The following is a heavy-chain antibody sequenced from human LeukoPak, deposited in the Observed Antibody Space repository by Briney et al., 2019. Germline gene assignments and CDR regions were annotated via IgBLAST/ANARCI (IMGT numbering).Heavy chain of an antibody. Sequence: PSETLSLTCTVSGGSISSYYWSWIQQPPGKGLEWIGYIYYSGSTNYNPSLKSRVTISVDTSKNQFSLKLSSVTAADTAVYYCARGPMVRGVIITGDFDYWGQGTLVTVSS. J-gene: IGHJ4*02. CDR3: ARGPMVRGVIITGDFDY. D-gene: IGHD3-10*01. CDR1: GGSISSYY. V-gene: IGHV4-59*01. CDR2: IYYSGST.